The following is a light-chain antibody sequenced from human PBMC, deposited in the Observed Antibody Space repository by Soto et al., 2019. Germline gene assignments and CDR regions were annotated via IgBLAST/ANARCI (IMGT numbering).Light chain of an antibody. V-gene: IGKV3-15*01. CDR1: QSVTTN. CDR2: GAS. CDR3: QQYGRSPFT. Sequence: EVVMTQSPATLSVSPGERVTFSCRASQSVTTNLAWYQHKPGQSPRLLSSGASTGASGIPPRFSGSGSGTEFTLTIDRLQSADFAVYYCQQYGRSPFTFGPGTKVDIK. J-gene: IGKJ3*01.